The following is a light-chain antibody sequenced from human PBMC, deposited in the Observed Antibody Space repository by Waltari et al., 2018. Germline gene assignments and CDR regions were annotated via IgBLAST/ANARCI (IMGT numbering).Light chain of an antibody. CDR1: QSIHNY. J-gene: IGKJ4*01. Sequence: DIVLTQSPATLSLSPGERATLSCRASQSIHNYLAWYQQKPGQAPRLLIYDKANRATGISARFSGSGFGTDFTLTISSLEPEDFAVYYCQQRRNWPLTFGGGTKVEIK. CDR2: DKA. CDR3: QQRRNWPLT. V-gene: IGKV3-11*01.